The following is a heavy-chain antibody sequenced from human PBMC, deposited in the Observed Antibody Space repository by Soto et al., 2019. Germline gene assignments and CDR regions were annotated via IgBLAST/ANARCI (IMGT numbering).Heavy chain of an antibody. CDR2: ISSNGGST. Sequence: EVQLVESGGGLVQPGGSLRLSCSASGFTFSSYAMHWVRLAPGQGLGYVSAISSNGGSTYYADTVKGRFTISRDNSKNTLHLQMSSLRAEDTAVYYCVKSVLSHYLFDYWGQGTLVTVSS. CDR1: GFTFSSYA. J-gene: IGHJ4*02. D-gene: IGHD1-26*01. V-gene: IGHV3-64D*08. CDR3: VKSVLSHYLFDY.